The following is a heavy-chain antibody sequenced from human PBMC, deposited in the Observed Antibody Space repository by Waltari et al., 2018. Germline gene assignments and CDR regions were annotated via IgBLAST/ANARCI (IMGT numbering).Heavy chain of an antibody. CDR2: ISATALTT. Sequence: EVQLLESGGGLVQPGGSLRLSCAASGFTFSSYAMSWVRQAPGEGLQWGSAISATALTTYYAAPVRGRFTISRDNSKSALDLQMNSLRAEDSAVYYCAKTLRGSGSYFEFDSWGQGTLVAVSS. CDR3: AKTLRGSGSYFEFDS. V-gene: IGHV3-23*01. J-gene: IGHJ4*02. D-gene: IGHD3-10*01. CDR1: GFTFSSYA.